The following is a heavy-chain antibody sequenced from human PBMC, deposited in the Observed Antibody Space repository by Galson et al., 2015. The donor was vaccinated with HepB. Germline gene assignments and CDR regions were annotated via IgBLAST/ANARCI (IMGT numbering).Heavy chain of an antibody. D-gene: IGHD1-26*01. CDR3: ARGTRVGATPWFDP. CDR2: IYYSGST. V-gene: IGHV4-39*07. CDR1: GGSISSSSYY. Sequence: ETLSLTCTVSGGSISSSSYYWGWIRQPPGKGLEWIGSIYYSGSTYYNPSLKSRVTISVDTSKNQFSLKLSSVTAADTAVYYCARGTRVGATPWFDPWGQGTLVTVSS. J-gene: IGHJ5*02.